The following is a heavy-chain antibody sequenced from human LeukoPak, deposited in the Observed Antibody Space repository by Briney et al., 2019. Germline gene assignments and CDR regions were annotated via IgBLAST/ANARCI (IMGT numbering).Heavy chain of an antibody. CDR1: GGSLITTNYY. CDR3: ARVSTGSNLGYGFDY. D-gene: IGHD1-26*01. Sequence: PSGTLSLTCTVSGGSLITTNYYWGWIRQPPGKGLEWIGGIYSSGRTYYNPSLKSRVTISVDTSKSQFSLKLRSVAAADTAVYYCARVSTGSNLGYGFDYWGQGTLVTVSS. J-gene: IGHJ4*02. CDR2: IYSSGRT. V-gene: IGHV4-39*02.